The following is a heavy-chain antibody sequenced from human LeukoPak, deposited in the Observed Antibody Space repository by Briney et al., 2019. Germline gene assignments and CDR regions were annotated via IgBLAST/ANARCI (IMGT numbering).Heavy chain of an antibody. CDR2: IYHSGST. CDR3: ARVGVVAAAGTGGPRIHSFDY. J-gene: IGHJ4*02. CDR1: GGSISSGGYY. D-gene: IGHD6-13*01. Sequence: SETLSLTCTVSGGSISSGGYYWSWIRQPPGKGLEWIGYIYHSGSTYYNPSLKSRVTISVDRSKNQFSLKLSSVTAADTAVYYCARVGVVAAAGTGGPRIHSFDYWGQGTLVTVSS. V-gene: IGHV4-30-2*01.